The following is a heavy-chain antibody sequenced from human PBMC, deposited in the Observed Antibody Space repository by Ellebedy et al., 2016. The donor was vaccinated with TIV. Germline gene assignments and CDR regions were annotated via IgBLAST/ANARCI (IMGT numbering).Heavy chain of an antibody. V-gene: IGHV5-51*01. CDR2: IYPDDSDS. Sequence: GESLKISCQGSGYIFTDYWIGWVRQMPGRGLEWMGIIYPDDSDSTYSPSLQGPVTFSADRSISTAYLQWTSLKASDTAIYFCARQKLYYDCMTNSATSRNDAFDIWGQGTMVTVSS. J-gene: IGHJ3*02. CDR3: ARQKLYYDCMTNSATSRNDAFDI. D-gene: IGHD3-3*01. CDR1: GYIFTDYW.